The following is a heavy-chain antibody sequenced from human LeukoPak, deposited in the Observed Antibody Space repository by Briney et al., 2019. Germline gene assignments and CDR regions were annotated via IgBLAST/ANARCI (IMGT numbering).Heavy chain of an antibody. CDR1: GGTFSSYA. Sequence: ASVKVSCTASGGTFSSYATSWVRQAPGQGLEWMGGIIPIFGTANYAQKFQGRVTITADESTSTAYMELSSLRSEDTAVYYCAREGVAVAGDGMDVWGQGTTVTVSS. J-gene: IGHJ6*02. CDR2: IIPIFGTA. V-gene: IGHV1-69*13. CDR3: AREGVAVAGDGMDV. D-gene: IGHD6-19*01.